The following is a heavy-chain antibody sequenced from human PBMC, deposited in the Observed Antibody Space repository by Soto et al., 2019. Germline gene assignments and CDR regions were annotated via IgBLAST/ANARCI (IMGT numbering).Heavy chain of an antibody. V-gene: IGHV1-18*01. J-gene: IGHJ4*02. CDR2: ISAYNGNT. Sequence: QVQLVQSGAEVKKPGASVKVSCKASGYTFTSYAISWVRQAPGQGLEWRGWISAYNGNTNYAQKLQGRVTMTTDTATTTDYKELRTLASDDTSVYYCARDAPPEDYWGQGTLVTVSS. CDR1: GYTFTSYA. CDR3: ARDAPPEDY.